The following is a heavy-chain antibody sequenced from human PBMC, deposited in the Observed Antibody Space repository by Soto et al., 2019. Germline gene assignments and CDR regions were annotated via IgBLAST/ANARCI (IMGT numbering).Heavy chain of an antibody. CDR2: IYYRGST. CDR3: ARRYYDSSGYPKYGMDV. CDR1: GGSISSSSYY. Sequence: QLQLQESGPGLVKPSETLSLTCTVSGGSISSSSYYWGWIRQPPGKGLEWIGSIYYRGSTYYNPSLKSRVTISVDTSKNQFSLKLSSVTAADTAVYYCARRYYDSSGYPKYGMDVWGQGTTVTVSS. J-gene: IGHJ6*02. D-gene: IGHD3-22*01. V-gene: IGHV4-39*01.